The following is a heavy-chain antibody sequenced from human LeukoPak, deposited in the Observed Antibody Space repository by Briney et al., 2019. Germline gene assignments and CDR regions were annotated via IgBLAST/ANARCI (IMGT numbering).Heavy chain of an antibody. CDR3: ASRDGYNYYFDY. Sequence: PSETLSLTCTVSGGSISSYYWSWIRQPPGKGLGWIGYIYYSGSTNYNPSLKSRVTISVDTSKNQFSLKLSSVTAADTAVYYCASRDGYNYYFDYWGQGTLVTVSS. CDR2: IYYSGST. CDR1: GGSISSYY. V-gene: IGHV4-59*01. J-gene: IGHJ4*02. D-gene: IGHD5-24*01.